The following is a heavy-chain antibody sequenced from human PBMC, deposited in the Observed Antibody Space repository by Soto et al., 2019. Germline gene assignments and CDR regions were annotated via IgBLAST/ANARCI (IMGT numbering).Heavy chain of an antibody. J-gene: IGHJ4*02. V-gene: IGHV3-74*01. CDR3: VRGARGYYGFDY. D-gene: IGHD5-18*01. Sequence: EVQLVESGGGLVQPGGSLRLSCAASGFTFSSYWMHWVRQAPGKGLVWVSRIHMDGSTTNYAGFVKGRFTISRDNAENTVFLQMNGLRADDTAVYYCVRGARGYYGFDYWGQGALVTASS. CDR1: GFTFSSYW. CDR2: IHMDGSTT.